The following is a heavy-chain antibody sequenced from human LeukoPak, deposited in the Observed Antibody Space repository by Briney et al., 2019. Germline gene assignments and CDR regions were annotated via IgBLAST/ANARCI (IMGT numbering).Heavy chain of an antibody. J-gene: IGHJ4*02. CDR1: GFTFSSYE. CDR3: ARDIVVVPAAEYYFDY. D-gene: IGHD2-2*01. Sequence: GGSLRLSCAASGFTFSSYEMNWVRQAPGKGLEWVSYISSSGSTIYYADSVKGRFTISRDNAKNSLYLQMNSLRAEDTAVYYCARDIVVVPAAEYYFDYWGQGTLVTVSS. CDR2: ISSSGSTI. V-gene: IGHV3-48*03.